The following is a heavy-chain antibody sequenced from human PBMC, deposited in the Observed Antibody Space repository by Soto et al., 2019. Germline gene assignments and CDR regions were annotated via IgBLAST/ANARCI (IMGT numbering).Heavy chain of an antibody. D-gene: IGHD6-19*01. V-gene: IGHV4-4*07. J-gene: IGHJ5*02. Sequence: PSETLSLTCTVSGDSISSYFWSWIRQPAGKGLEWIGRVHTSGSTTYNPSLKSRVTMSVDTSKSQFSLKLTSVTAADTAVYYCAREKAVAYRGWLDPWGQGTLITVSS. CDR2: VHTSGST. CDR1: GDSISSYF. CDR3: AREKAVAYRGWLDP.